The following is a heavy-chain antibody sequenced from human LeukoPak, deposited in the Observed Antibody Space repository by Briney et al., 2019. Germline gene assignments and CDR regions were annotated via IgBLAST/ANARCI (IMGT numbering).Heavy chain of an antibody. V-gene: IGHV3-30*04. CDR1: GFTFSSYA. Sequence: GGSLRLSCAASGFTFSSYAMSWVRQALGKGLEWVAVISYDGSNKYYADSVKGRFTISRDNSKNTLYLQMNSLRAEDTAVYYCAKDRFYYDSSGSIDYWGQGTLVTVSS. D-gene: IGHD3-22*01. CDR2: ISYDGSNK. J-gene: IGHJ4*02. CDR3: AKDRFYYDSSGSIDY.